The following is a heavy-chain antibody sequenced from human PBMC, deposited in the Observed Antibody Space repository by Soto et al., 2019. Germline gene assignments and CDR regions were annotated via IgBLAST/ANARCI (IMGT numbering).Heavy chain of an antibody. Sequence: PSETLSLTCAVYGGSFSGYYWSWIRQPPGKGLEWIGEINHSGSTNYNPSLKSRVTISVDTSKNQFSLKLSSVTAADTAVYYCARGVGYDYFWGSYRKRGEQNHYYYMDVWGKGTTVTVSS. CDR2: INHSGST. J-gene: IGHJ6*03. CDR3: ARGVGYDYFWGSYRKRGEQNHYYYMDV. D-gene: IGHD3-16*02. CDR1: GGSFSGYY. V-gene: IGHV4-34*01.